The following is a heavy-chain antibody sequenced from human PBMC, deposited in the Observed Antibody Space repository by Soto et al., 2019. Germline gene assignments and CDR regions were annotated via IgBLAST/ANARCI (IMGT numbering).Heavy chain of an antibody. J-gene: IGHJ4*02. V-gene: IGHV3-23*01. CDR3: AKDGGGSCSGGSCFS. D-gene: IGHD2-15*01. CDR1: GFTFSSYA. CDR2: ISGSGGST. Sequence: GGSLRLSCAASGFTFSSYAMSWVRQAPGKGLEWVSAISGSGGSTYYADSVKGRFTISRDNSKNTLYLQMNSLRAEDTAVYYCAKDGGGSCSGGSCFSWGQGNLVTVSS.